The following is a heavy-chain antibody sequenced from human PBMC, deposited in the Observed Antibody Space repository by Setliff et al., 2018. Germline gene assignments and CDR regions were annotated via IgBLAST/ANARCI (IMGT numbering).Heavy chain of an antibody. Sequence: PGESLKISCKASGYTFSRYWIGWVRQMPGKGLELMGIIYPADSDPRYSPSFQGQVTISVDKSISTVYLHWSSLKAPDTAMYYCARSPLDDAFDIWGQGTMVTVSS. CDR1: GYTFSRYW. J-gene: IGHJ3*02. CDR3: ARSPLDDAFDI. V-gene: IGHV5-51*01. CDR2: IYPADSDP.